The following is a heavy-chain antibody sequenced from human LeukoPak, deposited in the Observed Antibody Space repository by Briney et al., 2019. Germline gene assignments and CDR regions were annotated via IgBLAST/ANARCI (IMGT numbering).Heavy chain of an antibody. CDR1: GGSISSYY. Sequence: SETLSLTCTVSGGSISSYYWSWIRQPPGKGLEWIGYIYYSGSINYNPSLKSRVTMSLDTSKNQFSLKLSSVTAADTAVYYCARGGYYNWFDPWGQGTLVTVSS. V-gene: IGHV4-59*01. D-gene: IGHD1-1*01. CDR2: IYYSGSI. J-gene: IGHJ5*02. CDR3: ARGGYYNWFDP.